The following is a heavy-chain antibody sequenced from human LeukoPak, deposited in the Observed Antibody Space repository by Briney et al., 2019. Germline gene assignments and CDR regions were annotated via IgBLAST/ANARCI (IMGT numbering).Heavy chain of an antibody. CDR2: IKSKTDGGTT. Sequence: GGSLRLSCAASGFTFSSYGMHWVRQAPGKGLEWVGRIKSKTDGGTTDYAAPVKGRFTISRDDSKNTLYLQMNSLKTEDTAVYYCTTGFGYYWDYYYYYYMDVWGKGTTVTISS. CDR3: TTGFGYYWDYYYYYYMDV. CDR1: GFTFSSYG. D-gene: IGHD3-3*01. V-gene: IGHV3-15*01. J-gene: IGHJ6*03.